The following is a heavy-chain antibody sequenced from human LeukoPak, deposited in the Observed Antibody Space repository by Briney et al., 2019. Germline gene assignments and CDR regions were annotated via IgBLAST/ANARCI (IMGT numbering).Heavy chain of an antibody. CDR2: INPSGGST. Sequence: GASVKVSCKASGHTFTSYYMHWVRQAPGQGLEWMGIINPSGGSTSYAQKFQGRVTMTRDTSTSTVYMELSSLRSEDTAVYYCASCSTSCLYYFDYWGQGTLVTVSS. J-gene: IGHJ4*02. D-gene: IGHD2-2*01. CDR3: ASCSTSCLYYFDY. V-gene: IGHV1-46*03. CDR1: GHTFTSYY.